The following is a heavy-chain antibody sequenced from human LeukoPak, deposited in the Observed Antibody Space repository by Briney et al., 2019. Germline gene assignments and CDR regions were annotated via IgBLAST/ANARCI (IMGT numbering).Heavy chain of an antibody. D-gene: IGHD6-19*01. Sequence: GASVKVSCKASGYTFTGYYMHWVRQAPGQGLEWMGWINPNSGGTNYAEKFHGRLTTTRDTSISTAFMELSGLRSDDTAVYYCTRFRHVAVAGTPHFDYWGQGALVTVSS. CDR1: GYTFTGYY. CDR2: INPNSGGT. CDR3: TRFRHVAVAGTPHFDY. V-gene: IGHV1-2*02. J-gene: IGHJ4*02.